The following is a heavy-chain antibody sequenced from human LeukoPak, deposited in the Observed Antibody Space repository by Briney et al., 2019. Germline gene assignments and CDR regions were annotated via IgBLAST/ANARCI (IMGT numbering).Heavy chain of an antibody. D-gene: IGHD1-26*01. CDR2: IYYSGST. CDR3: ARVGYYDGPGSTNQYFDY. J-gene: IGHJ4*02. V-gene: IGHV4-59*01. CDR1: GGSISSYY. Sequence: SETLSLTCTVSGGSISSYYWSWIRQPPGKGLEWIGYIYYSGSTNYNPSLKSRVTISVDTSKNQFSLKLSSVTAADTAVYYCARVGYYDGPGSTNQYFDYWGQGTLVTVSS.